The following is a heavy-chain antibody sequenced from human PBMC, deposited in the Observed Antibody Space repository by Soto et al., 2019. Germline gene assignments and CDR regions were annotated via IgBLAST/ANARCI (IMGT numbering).Heavy chain of an antibody. V-gene: IGHV1-58*01. CDR3: AADRGAPVGTAMDRWYYYGMDV. D-gene: IGHD5-18*01. J-gene: IGHJ6*02. CDR1: GFTFTSSA. CDR2: IVVGSGNT. Sequence: SVKVSCKASGFTFTSSAVQWVRQARGQRLEWIGWIVVGSGNTNYAQKFQERVTITRDMSTSTAYMELSSLRSEDTAVYYCAADRGAPVGTAMDRWYYYGMDVWGQGTAVTVSS.